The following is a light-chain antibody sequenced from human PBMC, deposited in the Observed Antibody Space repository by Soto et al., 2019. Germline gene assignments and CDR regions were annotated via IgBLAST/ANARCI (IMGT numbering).Light chain of an antibody. J-gene: IGLJ2*01. V-gene: IGLV2-14*01. CDR2: EVS. CDR1: SSDVGGYNY. CDR3: SSYTSSSTPHVV. Sequence: QSALTQPASVSGSPGQSITISCTGTSSDVGGYNYVSWYQQHPGKAPKLMIYEVSNRPSGVSNRFSGSKSGNTASLTISGLQAEDEGDYYCSSYTSSSTPHVVFGGGTKLTVL.